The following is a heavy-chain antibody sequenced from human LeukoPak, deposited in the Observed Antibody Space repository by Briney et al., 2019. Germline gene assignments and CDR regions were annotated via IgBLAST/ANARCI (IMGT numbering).Heavy chain of an antibody. J-gene: IGHJ5*02. Sequence: PGGSLRLSCAASGFIFSSSALHWVRQAPGKGLEWVAVVWYGGSNKNYAESVRGRFIISRDDSKSTVYLEMNSLRADDTAVYHCAVNFAWGQGTLVTVSS. CDR3: AVNFA. CDR2: VWYGGSNK. D-gene: IGHD3/OR15-3a*01. V-gene: IGHV3-33*08. CDR1: GFIFSSSA.